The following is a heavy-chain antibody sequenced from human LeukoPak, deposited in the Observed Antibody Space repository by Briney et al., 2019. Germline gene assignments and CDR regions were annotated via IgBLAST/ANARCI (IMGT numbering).Heavy chain of an antibody. V-gene: IGHV4-34*01. J-gene: IGHJ4*02. Sequence: SETLSLTCTVSGDSIIIGGYYWSWIRQPPGKGLEWIGEINRSGSTNYNPSLKSRVTISVDTSKNQFSLKLSSVTAADTAVYYCARGLPENSEHSIVVVTAITSPPRGYFDYWGQGTLVTVSS. CDR2: INRSGST. D-gene: IGHD2-21*02. CDR1: GDSIIIGGYY. CDR3: ARGLPENSEHSIVVVTAITSPPRGYFDY.